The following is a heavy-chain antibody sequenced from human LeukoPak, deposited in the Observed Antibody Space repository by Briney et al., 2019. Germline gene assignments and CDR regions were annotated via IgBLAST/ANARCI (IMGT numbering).Heavy chain of an antibody. CDR2: IYSSGST. J-gene: IGHJ3*02. D-gene: IGHD3-16*02. V-gene: IGHV4-59*01. CDR1: GGSISSYY. Sequence: PSETLSLTCTVSGGSISSYYWNWIRQPPGKGLEWIGRIYSSGSTNYSPSLKSRVTISVDTSKNQFSLKLSSVTAADTAVYYCAREGAVGVITLDDAFDIWGQGTMVTVSS. CDR3: AREGAVGVITLDDAFDI.